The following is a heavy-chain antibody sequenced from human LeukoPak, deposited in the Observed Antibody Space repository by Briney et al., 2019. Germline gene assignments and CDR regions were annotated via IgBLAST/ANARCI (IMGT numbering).Heavy chain of an antibody. Sequence: GASVKVSCRASGYTFTGYYMHWVRQAPGQGLEWMGWINPNSGGTNYAQKFQGRVTMTRDTSISTAYMELSRLRSDDTAVYYCARAWRRYSSGWPAGGEMDYWGQGTLVTVSS. J-gene: IGHJ4*02. CDR2: INPNSGGT. CDR3: ARAWRRYSSGWPAGGEMDY. D-gene: IGHD6-19*01. CDR1: GYTFTGYY. V-gene: IGHV1-2*02.